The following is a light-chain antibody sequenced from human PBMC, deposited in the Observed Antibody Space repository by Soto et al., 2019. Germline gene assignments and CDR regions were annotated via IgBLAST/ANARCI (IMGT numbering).Light chain of an antibody. CDR1: SSDVGGYNY. J-gene: IGLJ2*01. CDR3: SSFAGSSTLV. V-gene: IGLV2-11*01. CDR2: DVS. Sequence: QSALTQPRSVSRAPGQSVTISCTRTSSDVGGYNYVSWYQQHPGKAPKVIIYDVSKRPSGVPDRFSGSKSDSTASLTISGLQAEDESDYYCSSFAGSSTLVFGGGTKLTVL.